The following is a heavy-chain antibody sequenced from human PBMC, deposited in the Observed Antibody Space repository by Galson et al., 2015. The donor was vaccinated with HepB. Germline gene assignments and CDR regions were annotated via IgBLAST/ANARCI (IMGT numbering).Heavy chain of an antibody. CDR3: AKDLGAR. V-gene: IGHV3-30*18. CDR1: GFTFSSYG. CDR2: ISYDGSNK. D-gene: IGHD1-26*01. J-gene: IGHJ4*02. Sequence: SLRLSCAASGFTFSSYGMHWVRQAPGKGLEWVAVISYDGSNKYYADSVKGRFTISRDNSKNTLYLQMNSLRAEDTAVYYCAKDLGARWGQGTLVTVSS.